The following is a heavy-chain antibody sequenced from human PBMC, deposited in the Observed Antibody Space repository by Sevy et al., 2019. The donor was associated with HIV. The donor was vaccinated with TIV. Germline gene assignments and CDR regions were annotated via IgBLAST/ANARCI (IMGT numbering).Heavy chain of an antibody. Sequence: AAVKVSCKASGYTFTSYDINWVRQATGQGLEWMGWMNPNSGNTGYAQKFQGRVTMTRNTSISTAYMELSSLRSEDTAVYYCASSILYCSGGSCFLGGDYAYYYYGMDVWGLGTTVTVSS. CDR1: GYTFTSYD. D-gene: IGHD2-15*01. J-gene: IGHJ6*02. V-gene: IGHV1-8*01. CDR3: ASSILYCSGGSCFLGGDYAYYYYGMDV. CDR2: MNPNSGNT.